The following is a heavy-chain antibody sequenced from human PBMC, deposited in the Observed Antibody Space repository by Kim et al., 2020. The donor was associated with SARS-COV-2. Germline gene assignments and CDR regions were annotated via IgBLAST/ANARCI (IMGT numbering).Heavy chain of an antibody. J-gene: IGHJ4*02. V-gene: IGHV3-23*01. CDR3: MKGGWGWIWDH. CDR2: IDCSDGTT. Sequence: GGSLRLSCTTSGFTFTGHAMSWVRQAPGKGLEWVSSIDCSDGTTYYVDSVRGRFTISRDDSKNTLYLQMSALRGDDTAVYYCMKGGWGWIWDHWGQGTLVTVSS. D-gene: IGHD2-21*01. CDR1: GFTFTGHA.